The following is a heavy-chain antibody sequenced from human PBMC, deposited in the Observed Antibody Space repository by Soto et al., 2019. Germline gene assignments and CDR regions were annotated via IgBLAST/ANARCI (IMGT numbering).Heavy chain of an antibody. J-gene: IGHJ6*02. CDR1: GHSRTSHW. Sequence: GESPKTTCKGSGHSRTSHWIGWVRQRPGKGLEWMGTIYPGDSDTRYSPSYQGKVTISADKSISTAYLQWRSLKSSDTAMYYLARLKWSSSSWYRGLTGLCMDVWCQGTTVTVSS. CDR2: IYPGDSDT. CDR3: ARLKWSSSSWYRGLTGLCMDV. V-gene: IGHV5-51*01. D-gene: IGHD6-13*01.